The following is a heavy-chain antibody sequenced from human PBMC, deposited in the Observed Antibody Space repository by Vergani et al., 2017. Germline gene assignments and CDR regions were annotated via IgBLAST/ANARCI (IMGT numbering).Heavy chain of an antibody. CDR3: ARIRAGTDAVDI. D-gene: IGHD6-13*01. CDR2: IDWDDDK. V-gene: IGHV2-70*16. J-gene: IGHJ3*02. Sequence: QVTLKESGPVLVKPTETLTLTCTVSGFSLSNARMGVSWIRQPPGKALEWLARIDWDDDKYYSTSLKTRLTISKDTSKNQVVLTMTNMDPVDTATYYCARIRAGTDAVDIWGQGTMVTVSS. CDR1: GFSLSNARMG.